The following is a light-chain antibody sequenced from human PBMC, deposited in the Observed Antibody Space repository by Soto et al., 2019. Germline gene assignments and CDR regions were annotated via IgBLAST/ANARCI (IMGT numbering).Light chain of an antibody. CDR1: QNVATN. Sequence: IVMTQSPVTLSMSPGDRATLSCRASQNVATNVAWYQQQPGQAPRLLIYGASIRATGVPARFSGSGSGTEFTLTIDSLQSEDFAVFYCHQATSGLRTFGRGTRVEV. J-gene: IGKJ1*01. CDR2: GAS. V-gene: IGKV3-15*01. CDR3: HQATSGLRT.